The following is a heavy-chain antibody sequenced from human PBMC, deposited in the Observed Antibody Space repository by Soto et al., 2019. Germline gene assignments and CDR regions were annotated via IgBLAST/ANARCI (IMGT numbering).Heavy chain of an antibody. V-gene: IGHV3-30*18. D-gene: IGHD3-3*01. Sequence: PGGSLRLSCAASGFTFSSYGMHWVRQAPGKGLEWVAVISYDGSNKYYADSVKGRFTISRDNSKNTLYLQMNSLRAEDTAVYYCAKCITIFGVVITGPDYWGQGTLVTVSS. J-gene: IGHJ4*02. CDR2: ISYDGSNK. CDR3: AKCITIFGVVITGPDY. CDR1: GFTFSSYG.